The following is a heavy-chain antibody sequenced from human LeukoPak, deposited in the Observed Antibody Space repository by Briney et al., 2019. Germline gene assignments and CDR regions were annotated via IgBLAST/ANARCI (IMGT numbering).Heavy chain of an antibody. V-gene: IGHV3-48*01. D-gene: IGHD3-3*01. CDR1: GFTFSDYT. CDR3: ARDNRDFWSGYYYFDY. J-gene: IGHJ4*02. Sequence: GGSLRLSCAASGFTFSDYTMNWVRQAPGKGLEWVSYISTTSSTIYYADSVKGRFTVSRDNAKNSQYLQMNSLRAEDTAVYYCARDNRDFWSGYYYFDYWGQGSLVTVSP. CDR2: ISTTSSTI.